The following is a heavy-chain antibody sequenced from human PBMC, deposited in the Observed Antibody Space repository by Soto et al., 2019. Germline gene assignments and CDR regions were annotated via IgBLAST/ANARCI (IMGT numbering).Heavy chain of an antibody. V-gene: IGHV3-30*04. CDR1: GFTFSSYA. Sequence: QVQVVESGGGVVKPGRALRLSCAASGFTFSSYAMHWVSQAPGKGLEWVAIISYDGSDKYYADSVKGRFTISRDNSKNTLYLQMNSLRTEDTAVYYCARGGRLRHFDYWGQGTLVTVSS. CDR3: ARGGRLRHFDY. CDR2: ISYDGSDK. D-gene: IGHD5-12*01. J-gene: IGHJ4*02.